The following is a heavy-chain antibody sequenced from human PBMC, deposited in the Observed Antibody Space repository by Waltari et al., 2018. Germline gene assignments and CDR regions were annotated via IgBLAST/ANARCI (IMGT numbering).Heavy chain of an antibody. J-gene: IGHJ4*02. CDR3: AIFVPDIVAPYFDY. CDR1: GGSISSHY. V-gene: IGHV4-59*11. CDR2: IYYSGST. D-gene: IGHD5-12*01. Sequence: QVQLQESGPGLVKPSETLSLTCTVSGGSISSHYWSWIRQPPGKGLEWIGYIYYSGSTNYNPSLKSRVTRSVDTSKNQFSLKLSSVTAADTAVYYCAIFVPDIVAPYFDYWGQGTLVTVSS.